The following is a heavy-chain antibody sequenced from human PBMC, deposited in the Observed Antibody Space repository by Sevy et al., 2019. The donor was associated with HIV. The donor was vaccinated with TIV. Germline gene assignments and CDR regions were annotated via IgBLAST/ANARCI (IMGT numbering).Heavy chain of an antibody. Sequence: GGSLRLSCAVSGIIFTTSGMHWVRQAPGKGLEWLAVISYDGRNKFYGYSVKGRLTNSRDNTKNILDLQMNSLRVEDTAVYYCAKDFTGYNGMDVWRQGTMVTVSS. CDR3: AKDFTGYNGMDV. J-gene: IGHJ6*02. CDR2: ISYDGRNK. V-gene: IGHV3-30*18. CDR1: GIIFTTSG. D-gene: IGHD3-9*01.